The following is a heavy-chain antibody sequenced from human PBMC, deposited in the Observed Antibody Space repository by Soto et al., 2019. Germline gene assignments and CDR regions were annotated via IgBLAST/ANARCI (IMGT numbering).Heavy chain of an antibody. CDR1: GFTFSRYA. Sequence: QVQLVESGGGVVQPGRSLRLSCAASGFTFSRYAFHWVRQAPGKGLEWVTVISFDGNNKYYAASVKGRFTISRDNSKNTLYLQMNSLRAEDTAVYYCARALYCTSTSCYIAVSVLGMDVWGQGTTVTVSS. J-gene: IGHJ6*02. D-gene: IGHD2-2*02. CDR2: ISFDGNNK. V-gene: IGHV3-30-3*01. CDR3: ARALYCTSTSCYIAVSVLGMDV.